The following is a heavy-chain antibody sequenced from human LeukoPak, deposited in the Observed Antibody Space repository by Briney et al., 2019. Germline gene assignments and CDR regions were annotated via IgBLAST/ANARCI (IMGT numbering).Heavy chain of an antibody. CDR2: IYYSGST. J-gene: IGHJ4*02. CDR3: ARAWRYCSGGSCHPTYFDY. D-gene: IGHD2-15*01. V-gene: IGHV4-61*01. CDR1: GGSVSSGSYY. Sequence: SETLSLTCTVSGGSVSSGSYYWSWIRQPPGKGLEWIGYIYYSGSTNYNPSLKSRVTISVDTSKNQFSLKLSSVTAADTAVYCCARAWRYCSGGSCHPTYFDYWGQGTLVTVSS.